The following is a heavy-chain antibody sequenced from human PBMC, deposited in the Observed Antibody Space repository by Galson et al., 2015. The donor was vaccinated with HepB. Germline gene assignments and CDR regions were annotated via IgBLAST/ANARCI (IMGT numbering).Heavy chain of an antibody. CDR2: IYSGGST. V-gene: IGHV3-53*04. D-gene: IGHD3-9*01. CDR3: ARLYYDILTGYRSGGDAFDI. CDR1: GFTFSTYG. J-gene: IGHJ3*02. Sequence: SLRLSCAASGFTFSTYGMSWVRQAPGKGLEWVSVIYSGGSTYYADSVKGRFTISRHNSKNTLYLQMNSLRAEDTAVYYCARLYYDILTGYRSGGDAFDIWGQGTMVTVSS.